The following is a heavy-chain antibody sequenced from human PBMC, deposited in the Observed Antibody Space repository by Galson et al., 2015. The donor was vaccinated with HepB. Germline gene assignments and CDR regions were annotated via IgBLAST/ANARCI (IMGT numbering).Heavy chain of an antibody. Sequence: SETLSLTCTVSGGSISSYYWSWVRQPPGKGLEWIGYIYYSGSTNYNPSLKSRVTMSVDTSKNQFSLKLSSVTAADTAVYYCARGAVLYDSWGQGTLVTVSS. D-gene: IGHD3-16*02. J-gene: IGHJ4*02. V-gene: IGHV4-59*12. CDR2: IYYSGST. CDR1: GGSISSYY. CDR3: ARGAVLYDS.